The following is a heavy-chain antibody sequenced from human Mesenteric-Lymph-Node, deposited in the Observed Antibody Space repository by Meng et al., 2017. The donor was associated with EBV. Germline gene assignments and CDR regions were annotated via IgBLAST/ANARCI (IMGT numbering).Heavy chain of an antibody. CDR3: ATSSRHRFHYFDY. CDR2: LDPEDGET. J-gene: IGHJ4*02. D-gene: IGHD3-10*01. Sequence: EVQLIQSGAAVKKSGAPVKISCKVSGYTFTDYYFHWVQQAPGKGLEWVRLLDPEDGETIYAEKFQGRVTITADTSTDTAYMELSSLRSEDTAVYFCATSSRHRFHYFDYWGQGTLVTVAS. V-gene: IGHV1-69-2*01. CDR1: GYTFTDYY.